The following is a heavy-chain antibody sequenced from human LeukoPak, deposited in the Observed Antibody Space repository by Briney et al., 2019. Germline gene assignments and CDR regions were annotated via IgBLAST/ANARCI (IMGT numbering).Heavy chain of an antibody. D-gene: IGHD2-21*02. CDR3: ARPPSIAYCGGDCLQTFQH. J-gene: IGHJ1*01. V-gene: IGHV4-39*01. CDR1: GGLVSATTSY. Sequence: SETLSLTCPVSGGLVSATTSYWGWIRQPPGKGLEWIGNVYSGGSAYYNPSLRSRATISVDTSKNQFSLKLTSVTAADTAVYYCARPPSIAYCGGDCLQTFQHWGQGTLVIVSS. CDR2: VYSGGSA.